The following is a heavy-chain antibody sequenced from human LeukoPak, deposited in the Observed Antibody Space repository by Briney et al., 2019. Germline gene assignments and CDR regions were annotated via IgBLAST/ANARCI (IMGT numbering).Heavy chain of an antibody. CDR3: AKVPIFGVVSMYYFDY. V-gene: IGHV3-30*18. D-gene: IGHD3-3*01. Sequence: GGSLRLSCAASGFTFSSYGMHWVRQAPGKGLEWVAVISYDGSNKYYADSVKGRFTISRDNSKNTLYLQMNSLRAEDTAVYYCAKVPIFGVVSMYYFDYWGQGTLVTVSS. CDR2: ISYDGSNK. CDR1: GFTFSSYG. J-gene: IGHJ4*02.